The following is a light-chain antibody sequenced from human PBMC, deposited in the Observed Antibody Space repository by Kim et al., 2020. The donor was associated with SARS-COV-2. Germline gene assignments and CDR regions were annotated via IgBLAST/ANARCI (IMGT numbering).Light chain of an antibody. V-gene: IGLV2-23*02. J-gene: IGLJ3*02. CDR3: CSYAGASSL. CDR2: EVT. CDR1: SSDVGNYNL. Sequence: PGQSITISCTGTSSDVGNYNLVSWYQQYPGKAPKLIIYEVTQRPSGGSNRFSGSKSGNTASLTISGLRTEDEADYHCCSYAGASSLFGGGTQLTVL.